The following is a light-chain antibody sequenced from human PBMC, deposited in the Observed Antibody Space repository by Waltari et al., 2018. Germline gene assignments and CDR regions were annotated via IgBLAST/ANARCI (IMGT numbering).Light chain of an antibody. Sequence: QSALTQPASASGYPGQSITISCTGTNSDVGSYDRVSSLQQHPGKAPKVMISEVSKRPSGVSNLFSGSKSGNTASLTISGLQAEDEADYYCCSYAGSSTFDWVFGGGTKLTVL. CDR3: CSYAGSSTFDWV. V-gene: IGLV2-23*02. CDR1: NSDVGSYDR. J-gene: IGLJ3*02. CDR2: EVS.